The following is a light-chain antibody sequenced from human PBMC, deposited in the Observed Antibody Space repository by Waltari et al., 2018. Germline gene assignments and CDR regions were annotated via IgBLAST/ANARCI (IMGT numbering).Light chain of an antibody. Sequence: ELVLTQSPASLSLSPGDRATLSCRASQTVQNYLAWYQQKPGQAPRLLIYDTFARASGIPDRFSGSGSGTDFTLTISSLDPEDFAVYYCQQRKNWPVTFGGGTKVDLK. J-gene: IGKJ4*01. CDR2: DTF. V-gene: IGKV3-11*01. CDR3: QQRKNWPVT. CDR1: QTVQNY.